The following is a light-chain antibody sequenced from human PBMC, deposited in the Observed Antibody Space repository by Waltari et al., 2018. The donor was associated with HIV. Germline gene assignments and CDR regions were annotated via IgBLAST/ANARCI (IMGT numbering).Light chain of an antibody. Sequence: QSVLSQPPSASGTPGQRVTIPCSGSTSNIGSNSVYWFQQFPGTTPKPLIFNNNQRPSGVPERFSGSKSGTSASLAISGLRSEDEGDYYCAAWDDSLSGQGVFGTGTKVTVL. CDR1: TSNIGSNS. CDR3: AAWDDSLSGQGV. V-gene: IGLV1-47*01. J-gene: IGLJ1*01. CDR2: NNN.